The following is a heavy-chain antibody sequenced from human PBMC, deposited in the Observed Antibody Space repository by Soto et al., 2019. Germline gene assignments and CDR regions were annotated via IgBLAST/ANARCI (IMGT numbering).Heavy chain of an antibody. D-gene: IGHD3-16*01. Sequence: SETLSLTCTVSGDSISSSSLYWGWIRQSPGKGLEWIGSIYNSGKTYYSPSLESRVTISVDTSKNQFSLKLSSVTAADTAVYYCARHGSNSGSYAEYFQYWGQGTLVTVSS. CDR3: ARHGSNSGSYAEYFQY. CDR2: IYNSGKT. CDR1: GDSISSSSLY. J-gene: IGHJ1*01. V-gene: IGHV4-39*01.